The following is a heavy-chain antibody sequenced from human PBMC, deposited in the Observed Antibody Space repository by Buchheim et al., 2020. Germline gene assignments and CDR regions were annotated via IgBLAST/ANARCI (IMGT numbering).Heavy chain of an antibody. D-gene: IGHD6-13*01. Sequence: EVQLLESGGGLVQPGGSLRLSCAASGFMFSSYAMSWVRQAPGKGLEWVSAISGSGGSTYYADSVKGRFTISRDNSKNTLYLQMNSLRAEDTAVYYCVAAAGTVRTRFTADWVGWVYYYWGQGTL. V-gene: IGHV3-23*01. CDR1: GFMFSSYA. J-gene: IGHJ4*02. CDR2: ISGSGGST. CDR3: VAAAGTVRTRFTADWVGWVYYY.